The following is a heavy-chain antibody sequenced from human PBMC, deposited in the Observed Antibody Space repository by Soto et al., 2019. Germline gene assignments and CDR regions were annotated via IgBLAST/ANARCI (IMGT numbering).Heavy chain of an antibody. Sequence: SETLSLACTFSVFSIISFFYDWGWIRQQPWKGLDGIGYIYYSGSTYYNPSLKSRVTISVDTSKNQFYLKLSSVTAADTAVYYCERALRRDYYDSSGRKGNDDFDIWGQGTLVTVSS. CDR2: IYYSGST. CDR3: ERALRRDYYDSSGRKGNDDFDI. V-gene: IGHV4-31*03. J-gene: IGHJ3*02. CDR1: VFSIISFFYD. D-gene: IGHD3-22*01.